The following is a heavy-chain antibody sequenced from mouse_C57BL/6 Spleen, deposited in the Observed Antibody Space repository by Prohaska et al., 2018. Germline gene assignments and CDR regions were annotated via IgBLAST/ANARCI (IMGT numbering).Heavy chain of an antibody. J-gene: IGHJ3*01. Sequence: GNQSHGKSLEWIGDINPNNGGTSYNQKFKGKATLTVDKSSSTAYMELRSLTSEDSAVYYCASYYYGSPFAYWGQGTLVTVSA. CDR3: ASYYYGSPFAY. D-gene: IGHD1-1*01. V-gene: IGHV1-26*01. CDR2: INPNNGGT.